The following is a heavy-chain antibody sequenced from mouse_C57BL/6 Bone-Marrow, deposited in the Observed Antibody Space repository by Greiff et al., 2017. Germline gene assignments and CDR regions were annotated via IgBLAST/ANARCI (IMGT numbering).Heavy chain of an antibody. J-gene: IGHJ2*01. CDR1: GYTFTSYW. D-gene: IGHD1-1*01. V-gene: IGHV1-50*01. CDR3: ASAYYGSSLDY. CDR2: IDPSDSYT. Sequence: VQLQQPGAELVKPGASVKLSCKASGYTFTSYWMQWVKQRPGQGLEWIGEIDPSDSYTNYNQKFKGKATLTVDTSSSTAYMQLSSLTSEDSAVYYCASAYYGSSLDYWGQGTTLTVSS.